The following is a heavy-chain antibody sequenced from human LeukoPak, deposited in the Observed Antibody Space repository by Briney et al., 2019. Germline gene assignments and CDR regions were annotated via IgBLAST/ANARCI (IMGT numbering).Heavy chain of an antibody. V-gene: IGHV3-48*01. CDR3: ARTAQPGFDP. Sequence: GGSLRLSCGASGLTFSTYSMNWVRQAPGKGLEWVSYISSDSGTIYYADSVKGRFTISRDNAKKSLYLQMNSLRAEDTAVYYCARTAQPGFDPWGQGTLVTVSS. CDR2: ISSDSGTI. J-gene: IGHJ5*02. CDR1: GLTFSTYS. D-gene: IGHD2-21*02.